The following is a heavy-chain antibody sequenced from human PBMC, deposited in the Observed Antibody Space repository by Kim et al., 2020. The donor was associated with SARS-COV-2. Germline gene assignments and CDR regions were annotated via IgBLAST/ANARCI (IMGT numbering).Heavy chain of an antibody. Sequence: GSTNCNPSLKTRITISVDTSKNQFSPKLSAVTAADTAVYYCARLYSADPYWRQGTLVTVSS. J-gene: IGHJ4*02. D-gene: IGHD2-21*01. V-gene: IGHV4-34*01. CDR3: ARLYSADPY. CDR2: GST.